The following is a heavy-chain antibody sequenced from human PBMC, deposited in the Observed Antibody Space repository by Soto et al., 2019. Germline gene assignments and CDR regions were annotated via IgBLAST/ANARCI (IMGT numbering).Heavy chain of an antibody. D-gene: IGHD6-13*01. Sequence: NPAETLSPTFTASSASISSYYWSWIRQPPGKRLEWIGYISYSGSTDYNPSLKSRVTISGDTSKNQFSLKVSSVTAADTAVYYCARGTSWQLPFDYWGQGTLVTVSS. CDR2: ISYSGST. J-gene: IGHJ4*02. CDR3: ARGTSWQLPFDY. CDR1: SASISSYY. V-gene: IGHV4-59*01.